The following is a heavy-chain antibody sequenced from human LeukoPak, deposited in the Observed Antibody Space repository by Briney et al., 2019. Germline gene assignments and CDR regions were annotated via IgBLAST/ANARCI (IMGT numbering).Heavy chain of an antibody. J-gene: IGHJ4*02. CDR3: ASAGITMVRGVPDY. D-gene: IGHD3-10*01. CDR1: GGSFSGYY. CDR2: INHSGST. V-gene: IGHV4-34*01. Sequence: PSETLSLTCAVYGGSFSGYYWSWIRQPPGKGLEWIGEINHSGSTNYNPSLKSRVTISVDTSKNQFALKLSSVTAADTAVYYCASAGITMVRGVPDYWGLGTLVTVSS.